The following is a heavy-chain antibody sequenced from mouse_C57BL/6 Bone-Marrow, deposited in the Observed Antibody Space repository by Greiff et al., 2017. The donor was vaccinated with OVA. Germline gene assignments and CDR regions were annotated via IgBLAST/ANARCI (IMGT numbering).Heavy chain of an antibody. CDR2: ISDGGSYT. D-gene: IGHD2-3*01. V-gene: IGHV5-4*01. J-gene: IGHJ2*01. CDR1: GFTFSSYA. CDR3: ARVLYDSDY. Sequence: EVQVVESGGGLVKPGGSLKLSCAASGFTFSSYAMSWVRQTPEKRLEWVATISDGGSYTYYPDNVKGRFTISRDNAKNNLYLQMSHLKSEDTAMYYCARVLYDSDYWGQGTTLTVSS.